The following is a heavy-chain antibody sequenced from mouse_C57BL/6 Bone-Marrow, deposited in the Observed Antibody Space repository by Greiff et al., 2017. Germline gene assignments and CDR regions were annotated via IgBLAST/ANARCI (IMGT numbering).Heavy chain of an antibody. CDR2: INPYNGGT. V-gene: IGHV1-19*01. CDR3: ARDGGDFDY. J-gene: IGHJ2*01. CDR1: GYTFTDYY. Sequence: EVQLQQSGPVLVKPGASVKMSCKASGYTFTDYYMNWVKQSHGKSLEWIGVINPYNGGTSYNQKFKGKATLTVDKSSSTAYMELNSLTSEDSAVYYCARDGGDFDYWGQGTTLTVSS.